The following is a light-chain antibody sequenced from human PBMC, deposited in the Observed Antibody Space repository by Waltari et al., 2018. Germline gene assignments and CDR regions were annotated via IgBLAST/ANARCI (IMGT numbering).Light chain of an antibody. V-gene: IGKV1-12*01. CDR3: LQYSTTPYS. J-gene: IGKJ2*03. Sequence: DIQMTQSTSSLSASVGDTVTITCRASQTISGWLAWYQQKPGKAPKVLIYKASNLQSGVPSRFSGTGSGTDFTLTISSLQPEDFSSYYCLQYSTTPYSFGQGTKVEIK. CDR1: QTISGW. CDR2: KAS.